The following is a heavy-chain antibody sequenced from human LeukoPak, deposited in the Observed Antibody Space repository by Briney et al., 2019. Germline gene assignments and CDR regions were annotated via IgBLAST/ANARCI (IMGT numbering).Heavy chain of an antibody. J-gene: IGHJ4*02. D-gene: IGHD2-2*01. CDR3: ARGYCTSTTCYYFDF. Sequence: GASVKVSGKASGYTFTSYGISWVRQAPGQGLEWMGWISAYNGNTNYAQKLQGRVTMTTDTSTSTAYMELRSLRSDDTAVYYCARGYCTSTTCYYFDFWGQGTLVTVSS. CDR1: GYTFTSYG. CDR2: ISAYNGNT. V-gene: IGHV1-18*01.